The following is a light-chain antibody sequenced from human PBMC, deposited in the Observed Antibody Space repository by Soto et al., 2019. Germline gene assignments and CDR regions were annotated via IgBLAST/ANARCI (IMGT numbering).Light chain of an antibody. Sequence: EIVLTQSPGTLSLSPGERATLSCRASQSVSNKYLAWYQQKPGQAPRLLIYDASNRATGIPARFSGSGSGTDFTLTISRLEPEDFAVYYCQQYSKSPLTFGQGTKVDI. J-gene: IGKJ1*01. CDR2: DAS. CDR1: QSVSNKY. V-gene: IGKV3-20*01. CDR3: QQYSKSPLT.